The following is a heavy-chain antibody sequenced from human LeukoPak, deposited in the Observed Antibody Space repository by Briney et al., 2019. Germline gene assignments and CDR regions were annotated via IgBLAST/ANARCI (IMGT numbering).Heavy chain of an antibody. CDR3: ARGAEYYYGSGRPYWYFDL. Sequence: GGSLRLSCAASGFTFDDYAMHWVRQAPGKGLEWVSGISWNSGSIGYADSVKGRFTISRDNAKNSLYLQMNSLRAEDTALYYCARGAEYYYGSGRPYWYFDLWGRGTLVTVSS. J-gene: IGHJ2*01. CDR1: GFTFDDYA. D-gene: IGHD3-10*01. CDR2: ISWNSGSI. V-gene: IGHV3-9*01.